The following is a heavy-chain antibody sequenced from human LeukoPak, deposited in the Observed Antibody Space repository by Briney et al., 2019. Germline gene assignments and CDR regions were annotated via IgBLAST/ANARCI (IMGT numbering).Heavy chain of an antibody. D-gene: IGHD3-3*01. J-gene: IGHJ4*02. CDR2: IYYSGST. Sequence: SETLSLTCTVFGGSISSYYWSWIRQPPGKGLEWIGYIYYSGSTNYNPSLKSRVTISVDTSKNQFSLKLSSVTAADTAVYYCARVLPSTYYDFWSGFPTDYWGQGTLVTVSS. V-gene: IGHV4-59*01. CDR3: ARVLPSTYYDFWSGFPTDY. CDR1: GGSISSYY.